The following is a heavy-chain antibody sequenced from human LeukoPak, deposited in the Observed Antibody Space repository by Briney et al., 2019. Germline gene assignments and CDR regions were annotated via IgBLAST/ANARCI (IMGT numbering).Heavy chain of an antibody. D-gene: IGHD2-15*01. CDR1: GFTFSSYS. J-gene: IGHJ3*02. Sequence: GGSLRLSCAASGFTFSSYSMNWVRQAPGKGLEWVSSISSSGSTIKYADSVKGRFTISRDNAKNSLYLQMNSLRAEDTAVYYCARGQGYTDAFDIWGQGTMVTVSS. V-gene: IGHV3-48*04. CDR3: ARGQGYTDAFDI. CDR2: ISSSGSTI.